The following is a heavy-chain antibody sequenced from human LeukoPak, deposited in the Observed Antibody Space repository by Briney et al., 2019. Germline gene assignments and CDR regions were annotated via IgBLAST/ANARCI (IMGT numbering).Heavy chain of an antibody. D-gene: IGHD2-2*01. J-gene: IGHJ4*02. CDR1: GFSFSLYA. CDR2: INSGGDDI. CDR3: ARDTIQPGLIDD. V-gene: IGHV3-21*05. Sequence: GGSLRLSCAASGFSFSLYAMNWVRQTPGKGLEWISYINSGGDDIHYAASVRGRFTISRDDAGNTLFLQLSSLRAEDTAVYYCARDTIQPGLIDDWGQGTLVTVSS.